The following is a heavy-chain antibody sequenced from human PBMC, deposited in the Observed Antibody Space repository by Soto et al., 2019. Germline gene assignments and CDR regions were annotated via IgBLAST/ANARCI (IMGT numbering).Heavy chain of an antibody. CDR1: GFTFSSYW. J-gene: IGHJ6*02. V-gene: IGHV3-7*01. CDR2: IKQDGSEK. CDR3: ARGRPGGWWNYHTSYYGMDV. Sequence: EVQLVESGGGLVQPGGSLRLSCAASGFTFSSYWMSWVRQAPGKGLEWVANIKQDGSEKYYVDSVKGRFTISRDNAKNALYLQLNSLGAEDTAVYYCARGRPGGWWNYHTSYYGMDVWGQGTTVTVSS. D-gene: IGHD1-7*01.